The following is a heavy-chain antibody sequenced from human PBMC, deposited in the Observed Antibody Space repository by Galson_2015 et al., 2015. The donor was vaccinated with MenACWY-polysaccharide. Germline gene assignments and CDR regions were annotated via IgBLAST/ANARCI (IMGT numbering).Heavy chain of an antibody. J-gene: IGHJ3*02. V-gene: IGHV3-33*01. CDR1: GSRFSHSG. CDR3: AREGSRIVFHACDT. Sequence: SLRLSCAASGSRFSHSGMHWVRQAPGKGLEWVAVIQYDGSKIVYADSVKGRFTISRDNSKNTLFLEMNSLGAEGTAVYYCAREGSRIVFHACDTWGQGTMVTVSS. D-gene: IGHD6-13*01. CDR2: IQYDGSKI.